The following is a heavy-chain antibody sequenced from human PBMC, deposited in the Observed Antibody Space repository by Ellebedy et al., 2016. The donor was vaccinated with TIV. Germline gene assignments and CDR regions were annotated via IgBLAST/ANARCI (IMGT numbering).Heavy chain of an antibody. CDR2: ISDDGSNK. Sequence: GGSLRLXXAASGLTFSSFAIHWVRQAPGKGLEWVAVISDDGSNKYYIDSVKGRFTISRDNSKNTLYLQMNSMRAEDTAVYYCAKNRAQWEPLDYWGQGTLVTVSS. J-gene: IGHJ4*02. V-gene: IGHV3-30*18. CDR3: AKNRAQWEPLDY. CDR1: GLTFSSFA. D-gene: IGHD1-26*01.